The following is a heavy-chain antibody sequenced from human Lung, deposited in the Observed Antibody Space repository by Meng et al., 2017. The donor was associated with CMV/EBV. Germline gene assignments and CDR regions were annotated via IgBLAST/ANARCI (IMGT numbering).Heavy chain of an antibody. CDR1: GYTFTSYY. V-gene: IGHV1-2*02. CDR2: INPGSGGT. Sequence: SGYTFTSYYIYWVRPAPGQGLEWMGLINPGSGGTYYAQNYQGRVTMTRDTSMRTVYMDLNRLISDDTAVYYCAKGGYSGSSYAWFDSWGQGTLVTVSS. CDR3: AKGGYSGSSYAWFDS. J-gene: IGHJ5*01. D-gene: IGHD1-26*01.